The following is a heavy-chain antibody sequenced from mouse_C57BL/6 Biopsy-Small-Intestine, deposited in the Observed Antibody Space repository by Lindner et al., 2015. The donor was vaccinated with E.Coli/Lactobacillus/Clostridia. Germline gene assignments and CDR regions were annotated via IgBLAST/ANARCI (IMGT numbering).Heavy chain of an antibody. CDR1: GYTFTGYW. CDR3: AREGAYDFDVLDY. J-gene: IGHJ2*01. CDR2: ILPGSGST. V-gene: IGHV1-9*01. Sequence: VQLQESGAELMKPGASVKLSCKATGYTFTGYWIEWVKQRPGHGLEWIGEILPGSGSTDYNEKFKGKATLTADTSSNTAYMRLSSLTTEDSAIYYCAREGAYDFDVLDYWGQGTALTVSS. D-gene: IGHD2-4*01.